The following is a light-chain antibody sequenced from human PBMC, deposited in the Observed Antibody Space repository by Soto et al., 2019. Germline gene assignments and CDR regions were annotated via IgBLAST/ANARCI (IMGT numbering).Light chain of an antibody. CDR1: SSDVGGYNY. Sequence: QSVLTQPASVSGSPGQSITISCTGTSSDVGGYNYVSWYQHHPVKAPELMIYEVSNRPSGVSNRFSGSKSGNTASLTISGLQAEDEAEYYCSSYTSSNTVVFGGGTKLTVL. CDR3: SSYTSSNTVV. CDR2: EVS. V-gene: IGLV2-14*01. J-gene: IGLJ2*01.